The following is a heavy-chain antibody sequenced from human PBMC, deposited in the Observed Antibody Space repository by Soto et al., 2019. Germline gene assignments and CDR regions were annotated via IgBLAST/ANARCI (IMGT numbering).Heavy chain of an antibody. CDR1: GYTFTDYF. V-gene: IGHV1-69*13. J-gene: IGHJ6*02. CDR2: IIPIFGTV. CDR3: ARDSHPPALSGDIMRWDV. D-gene: IGHD2-15*01. Sequence: SVKVSCKASGYTFTDYFMYWVRQAPGQGLEWMGGIIPIFGTVIYAQQFQGRVTITADESTKTAYMELRSLRFEDTAVYYCARDSHPPALSGDIMRWDVWGQGTTVTVSS.